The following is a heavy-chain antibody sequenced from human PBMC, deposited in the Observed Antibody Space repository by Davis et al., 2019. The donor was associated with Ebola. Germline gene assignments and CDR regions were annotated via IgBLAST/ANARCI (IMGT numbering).Heavy chain of an antibody. V-gene: IGHV4-38-2*02. D-gene: IGHD1-14*01. Sequence: MPSETLSLTCSVSGYSINRGFTWGWIRQPPGKGLQWIGSIYHSGSTNYSPSLKSRVTISADTSKNQFSLRLYSVTAADTAMYYCARDYVYWGQGILVTVSS. J-gene: IGHJ4*02. CDR3: ARDYVY. CDR1: GYSINRGFT. CDR2: IYHSGST.